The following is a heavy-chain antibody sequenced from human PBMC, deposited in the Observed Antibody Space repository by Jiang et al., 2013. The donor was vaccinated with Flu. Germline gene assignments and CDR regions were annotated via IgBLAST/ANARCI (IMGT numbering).Heavy chain of an antibody. D-gene: IGHD3-16*01. CDR2: TYYRSKWYN. J-gene: IGHJ3*02. V-gene: IGHV6-1*01. CDR1: A. CDR3: ARIPYLNTFGGAPVTDCHAFDI. Sequence: AWNWIRQSPSRGLEWLGRTYYRSKWYNDYAVSVKSRITINPDTSKNQFSLQLNSVTPEDTAVYYCARIPYLNTFGGAPVTDCHAFDIWGQGTMVTVSS.